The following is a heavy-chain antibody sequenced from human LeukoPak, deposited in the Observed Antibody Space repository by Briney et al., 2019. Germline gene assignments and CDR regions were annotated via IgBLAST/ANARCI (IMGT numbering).Heavy chain of an antibody. CDR1: GGSISSSSYY. V-gene: IGHV4-39*01. J-gene: IGHJ4*02. CDR3: ARHTRYPQYSSGWVFDY. Sequence: SETLSLTCTVSGGSISSSSYYWGWIRQPPGKGLEWIGSIYYSGSTYYNPSLKSRVTISVDTSKNQFSLKLSSVTAADTAVYYCARHTRYPQYSSGWVFDYWGQGTLVTVSS. CDR2: IYYSGST. D-gene: IGHD6-19*01.